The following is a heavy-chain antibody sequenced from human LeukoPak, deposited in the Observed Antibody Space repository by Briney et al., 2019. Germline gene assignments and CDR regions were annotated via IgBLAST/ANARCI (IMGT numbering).Heavy chain of an antibody. CDR2: ISPDGSST. Sequence: PGGSLRLSCAASGFSFSSSWMLWVRQTPGKGLVWLSCISPDGSSTSYADSVKGRFTVSRDIARNTLSLQMNSLRAEDSAVYYCARLQGITPQPMTEGFDIWGQGTMVTVSS. J-gene: IGHJ3*02. V-gene: IGHV3-74*01. CDR1: GFSFSSSW. D-gene: IGHD3-16*01. CDR3: ARLQGITPQPMTEGFDI.